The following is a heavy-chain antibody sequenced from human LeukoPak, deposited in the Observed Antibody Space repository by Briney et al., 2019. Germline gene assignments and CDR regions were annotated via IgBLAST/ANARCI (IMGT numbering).Heavy chain of an antibody. V-gene: IGHV4-59*01. CDR2: IYYSGST. CDR3: ARDYYIVGATTAFDI. Sequence: SETLSLTCTVSGGSISSYYWSWIRQPPGKGLEWIGYIYYSGSTNYNPSLKSRVTISVDTSRNQFSLKLSSVTAADTAVYYCARDYYIVGATTAFDIWGQGTMVTVSS. D-gene: IGHD1-26*01. J-gene: IGHJ3*02. CDR1: GGSISSYY.